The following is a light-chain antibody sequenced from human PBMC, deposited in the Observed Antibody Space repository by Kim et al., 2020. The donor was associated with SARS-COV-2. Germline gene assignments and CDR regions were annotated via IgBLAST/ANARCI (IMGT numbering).Light chain of an antibody. J-gene: IGKJ2*01. CDR1: QTISTW. CDR2: LAS. CDR3: QHYIRFPYT. V-gene: IGKV1-5*03. Sequence: SGGDRVTITCRSSQTISTWLAWYQQKPGKAPKLLLYLASTLERGVPSRFSGSGSGTEFTLTIDSLQPDDFATYYCQHYIRFPYTFGQGTKLEI.